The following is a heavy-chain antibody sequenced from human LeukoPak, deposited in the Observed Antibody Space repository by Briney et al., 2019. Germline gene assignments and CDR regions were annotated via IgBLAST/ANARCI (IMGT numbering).Heavy chain of an antibody. CDR3: ASLEGLRDP. J-gene: IGHJ5*02. Sequence: SETLSLTCTVSGGSISSSSYNWGWLRQTQGRGLEWSGSIYYSGSNYYNPSLKSRVTISVDTSKNQFSLKLSSVTAADTAVYYCASLEGLRDPWGQGTLVTVSS. CDR2: IYYSGSN. D-gene: IGHD3-16*01. CDR1: GGSISSSSYN. V-gene: IGHV4-39*01.